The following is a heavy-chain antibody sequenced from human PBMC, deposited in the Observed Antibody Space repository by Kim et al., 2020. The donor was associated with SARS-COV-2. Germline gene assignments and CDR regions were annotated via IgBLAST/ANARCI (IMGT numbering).Heavy chain of an antibody. CDR3: AKADDSSGYYFSSHFDY. CDR2: ISGSGGST. D-gene: IGHD3-22*01. V-gene: IGHV3-23*01. J-gene: IGHJ4*02. Sequence: GGSLRLSCAASGFTFSSYAMSWVRQAPGKGLEWVSAISGSGGSTYYADSVKGRFTISRDNSKNTLYLQMNSLGAEDTAVYYCAKADDSSGYYFSSHFDYWGQGTLVTVSS. CDR1: GFTFSSYA.